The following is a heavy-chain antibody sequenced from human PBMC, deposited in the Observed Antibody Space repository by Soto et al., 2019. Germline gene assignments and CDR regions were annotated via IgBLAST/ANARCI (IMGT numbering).Heavy chain of an antibody. CDR2: ISTTSSYT. J-gene: IGHJ3*01. Sequence: EVQLVESGGGLVEPGGSLRLSCAASGFTFSRYYMNWVRQAPGKGLEWVSSISTTSSYTHYADSLKGRFTISRDNAKKLLYLQMNSPRAEDTAVYYCARDDGLSSTHVKAFDLWGQGTKVNVSS. D-gene: IGHD2-2*01. V-gene: IGHV3-21*02. CDR3: ARDDGLSSTHVKAFDL. CDR1: GFTFSRYY.